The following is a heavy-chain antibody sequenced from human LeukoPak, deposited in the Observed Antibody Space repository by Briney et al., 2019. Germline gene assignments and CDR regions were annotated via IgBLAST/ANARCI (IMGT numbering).Heavy chain of an antibody. Sequence: GSLRLSWAASGFTFSSYSMNWVRQAPGKGLEWVSSISSSSSYIYYADSVKGRFTISRDNAKNSLYLQMNSLRAEDTAVYYCASSILIAVAGTNPDLWGQGTLVTVSS. CDR1: GFTFSSYS. D-gene: IGHD6-19*01. V-gene: IGHV3-21*01. CDR2: ISSSSSYI. J-gene: IGHJ4*02. CDR3: ASSILIAVAGTNPDL.